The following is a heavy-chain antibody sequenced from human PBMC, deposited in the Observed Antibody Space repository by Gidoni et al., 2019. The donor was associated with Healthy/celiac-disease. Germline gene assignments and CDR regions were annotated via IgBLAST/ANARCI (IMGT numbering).Heavy chain of an antibody. CDR1: GFTFGNAW. J-gene: IGHJ5*02. CDR3: KGSYYDFWSGYSFDP. V-gene: IGHV3-15*01. Sequence: EVQLVESGGGLVKPGGSLRLSCAASGFTFGNAWMSWVRQAPGKGREWVVRIKSKTDGGTTDYAAPVKGRVTISRDDSKNTLYLQMNSLKTEDTAVYYCKGSYYDFWSGYSFDPWGQGTLVTVSS. D-gene: IGHD3-3*01. CDR2: IKSKTDGGTT.